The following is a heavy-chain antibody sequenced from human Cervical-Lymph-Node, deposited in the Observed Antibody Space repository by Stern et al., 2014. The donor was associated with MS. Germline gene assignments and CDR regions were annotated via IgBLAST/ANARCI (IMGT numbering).Heavy chain of an antibody. CDR1: GFTFSHYA. J-gene: IGHJ4*02. CDR3: AKGGYGDDVSRPISFDY. CDR2: ISASGTTA. D-gene: IGHD4-17*01. V-gene: IGHV3-23*04. Sequence: VQLVQSGGDLLQPGGSLRLSCAASGFTFSHYAMRWVRQAPGKGPEWVSLISASGTTAYYIDSVQGRVSISSDTSKNMAYPQMNSRRAEDTAVYYCAKGGYGDDVSRPISFDYWGQGTLVVVSS.